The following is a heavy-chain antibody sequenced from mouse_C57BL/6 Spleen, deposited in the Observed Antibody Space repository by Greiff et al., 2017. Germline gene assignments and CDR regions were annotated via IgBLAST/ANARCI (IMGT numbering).Heavy chain of an antibody. J-gene: IGHJ3*01. CDR3: ARSYGSSPPWFAY. V-gene: IGHV1-61*01. CDR1: GYTFTSYW. CDR2: IYPSDSET. D-gene: IGHD1-1*01. Sequence: QVQLQQPGAELVRPGSSVKLSCKASGYTFTSYWMDWVKQRPGQGLEWIGNIYPSDSETHYNQKFKDKATLTVDKSSSTAYMQLSSLTSEDSAVYYCARSYGSSPPWFAYWGQGTLVTFSA.